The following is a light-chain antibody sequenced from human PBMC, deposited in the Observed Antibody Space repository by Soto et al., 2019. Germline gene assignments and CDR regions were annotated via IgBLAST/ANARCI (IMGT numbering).Light chain of an antibody. J-gene: IGLJ1*01. CDR1: SSDVGGYNY. CDR2: DVS. Sequence: QSVLTQPASVSGSPGQSITISCTGTSSDVGGYNYVSWYQQHPGKAPKLMIYDVSNRPSGVSNRFSGSKSGNTASLTISGLQAEDEADYYCNSYTSXSTNVFGTGTKVTVL. CDR3: NSYTSXSTNV. V-gene: IGLV2-14*01.